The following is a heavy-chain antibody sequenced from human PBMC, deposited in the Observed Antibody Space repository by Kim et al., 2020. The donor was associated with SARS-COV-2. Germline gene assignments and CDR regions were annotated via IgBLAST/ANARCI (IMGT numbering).Heavy chain of an antibody. V-gene: IGHV4-34*01. CDR3: ARGRRLGASQS. CDR2: T. Sequence: TNYNPSPTSRVTISVDTSTNQCSLKLSSVTAADTAVYYCARGRRLGASQSWGQGTLVTVSS. D-gene: IGHD1-26*01. J-gene: IGHJ4*02.